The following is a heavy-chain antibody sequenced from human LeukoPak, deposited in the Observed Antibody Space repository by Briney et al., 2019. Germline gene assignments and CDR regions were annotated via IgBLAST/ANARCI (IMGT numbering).Heavy chain of an antibody. D-gene: IGHD6-13*01. CDR2: IYTSGST. J-gene: IGHJ4*02. Sequence: SETLSLTCTVSGGSISSYYWSWIRQPAGKGLEWIGRIYTSGSTNYNPSLKSRVTISVDTSKNQFSLKLSSVTAADTAVYYCARDRGQQLPPYYLDYWGQGTLVTVSS. CDR3: ARDRGQQLPPYYLDY. CDR1: GGSISSYY. V-gene: IGHV4-4*07.